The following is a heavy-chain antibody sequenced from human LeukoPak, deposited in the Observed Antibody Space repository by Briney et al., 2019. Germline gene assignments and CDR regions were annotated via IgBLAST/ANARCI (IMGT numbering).Heavy chain of an antibody. CDR2: INPSGGST. V-gene: IGHV1-46*01. D-gene: IGHD3-10*01. CDR1: GYTFTSYY. J-gene: IGHJ6*02. Sequence: ASVKVSCKASGYTFTSYYMHWVRQAPGQGLEWMGIINPSGGSTSYAQKFQGRVTMTRDTSTSTVYMEQSSLRSEDTAVYYCARMVQWQHTYYYYGMDVWGQGTTVTVSS. CDR3: ARMVQWQHTYYYYGMDV.